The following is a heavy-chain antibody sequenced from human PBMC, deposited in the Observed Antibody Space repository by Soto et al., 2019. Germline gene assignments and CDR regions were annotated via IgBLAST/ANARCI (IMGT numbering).Heavy chain of an antibody. CDR2: ISAYNGNT. CDR3: ARMPPYYDSLTGYYFDY. Sequence: QVQLVQSGAEVRKPGASVKVSCKASGYTFTNYGISWVRQAPGQGLEWMGWISAYNGNTKYAQKVQGRVSMTIDTSTSTAYMELGSLRSDDTALYYCARMPPYYDSLTGYYFDYWGQGTLVTVSS. J-gene: IGHJ4*02. V-gene: IGHV1-18*01. CDR1: GYTFTNYG. D-gene: IGHD3-9*01.